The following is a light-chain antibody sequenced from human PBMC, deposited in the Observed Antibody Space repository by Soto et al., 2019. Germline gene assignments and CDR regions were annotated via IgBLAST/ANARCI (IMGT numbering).Light chain of an antibody. J-gene: IGKJ4*01. CDR1: QDISNY. V-gene: IGKV1-33*01. Sequence: DIQMTQSPSSLSASVGDRVTITCQASQDISNYLNWYQQKPGKAPKLLIYDASNLETGVPSRFSVSGSGTDFTFTISSLQPEDIATYYCQQYDNLPLTFGGGTKVGIK. CDR2: DAS. CDR3: QQYDNLPLT.